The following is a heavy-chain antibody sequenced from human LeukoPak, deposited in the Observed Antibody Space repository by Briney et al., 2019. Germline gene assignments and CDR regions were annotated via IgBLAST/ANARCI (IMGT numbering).Heavy chain of an antibody. CDR1: GFTVSSNY. D-gene: IGHD3-22*01. CDR3: AGQYYYDSSGYPY. J-gene: IGHJ4*02. V-gene: IGHV4-59*02. CDR2: IYYSGST. Sequence: GSLRLSCAASGFTVSSNYMSWVRQAPGKGLEWIGYIYYSGSTNYNPSLKSRVTISVDTSKNQFSLKLSSVTAADTAVYYCAGQYYYDSSGYPYWGQGTLVTVSS.